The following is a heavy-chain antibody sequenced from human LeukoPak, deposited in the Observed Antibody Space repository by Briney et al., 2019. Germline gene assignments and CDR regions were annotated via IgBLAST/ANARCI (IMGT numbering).Heavy chain of an antibody. CDR3: ARFRTWGDKAFDY. CDR2: IKQDGSEK. D-gene: IGHD2-21*02. J-gene: IGHJ4*02. V-gene: IGHV3-7*01. CDR1: GFTFSSYW. Sequence: GGSLRLSCAASGFTFSSYWMNWVRQAPGKGLEWVANIKQDGSEKFYVDSVKGRFTISRDSAKNSLYLQMNSLRAEDTAVYYCARFRTWGDKAFDYWGQGTLVTVSS.